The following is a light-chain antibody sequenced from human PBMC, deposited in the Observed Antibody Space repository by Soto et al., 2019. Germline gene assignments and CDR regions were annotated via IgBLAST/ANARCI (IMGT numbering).Light chain of an antibody. CDR3: ISYTDRQSYL. CDR2: AVS. J-gene: IGLJ1*01. Sequence: SALTQPASVSGSPGQSITISCSGTSSDIGSYDHVAWYQQFPGKSPKLIIYAVSDRPSGVSDRFSGSKSGISASLTISGLQTEDEADYYCISYTDRQSYLFGTGTKGTVL. CDR1: SSDIGSYDH. V-gene: IGLV2-14*03.